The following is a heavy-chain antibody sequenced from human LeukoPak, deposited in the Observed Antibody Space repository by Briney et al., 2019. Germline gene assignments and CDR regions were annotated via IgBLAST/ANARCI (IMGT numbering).Heavy chain of an antibody. CDR1: GGSFSGYY. CDR2: INHSGST. J-gene: IGHJ4*02. V-gene: IGHV4-34*01. Sequence: SETLSLTCAVYGGSFSGYYWSWIRQPPGKGLEWIGEINHSGSTNYNPSLKSRVTISVDTSKNQFSLKLSSVTAADTAVYYCARGLTVTERYFDYWGQGTLVTVSS. D-gene: IGHD4-17*01. CDR3: ARGLTVTERYFDY.